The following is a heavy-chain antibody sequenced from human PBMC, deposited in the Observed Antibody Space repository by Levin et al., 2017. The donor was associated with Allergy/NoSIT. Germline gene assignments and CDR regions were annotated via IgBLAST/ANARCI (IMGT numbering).Heavy chain of an antibody. J-gene: IGHJ6*02. CDR2: IYNSATT. CDR1: GGSIRSGNYY. V-gene: IGHV4-39*07. CDR3: ATSISYYDYAMDV. D-gene: IGHD5-24*01. Sequence: SQTLSLTCTVSGGSIRSGNYYWGWIRQSPGKGLEWIGSIYNSATTFYNPSLKSRVTISVDTSKNQFSLKLSSVTAADTAVYYCATSISYYDYAMDVWGQGTTVTVSS.